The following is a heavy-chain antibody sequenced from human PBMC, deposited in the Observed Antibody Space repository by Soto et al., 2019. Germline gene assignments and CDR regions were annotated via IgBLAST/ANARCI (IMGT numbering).Heavy chain of an antibody. D-gene: IGHD2-2*01. J-gene: IGHJ6*03. V-gene: IGHV3-9*01. Sequence: PGGSLRLSCAASGFTFDDYAMHWVRQAPGKGLEWVSGISWNSGSIGYADSEKGRFTISRDNAKNSLYLQMNSLRAEDTALYYCAKDTRGNYYYYMDVWGKGTTVTVSS. CDR1: GFTFDDYA. CDR3: AKDTRGNYYYYMDV. CDR2: ISWNSGSI.